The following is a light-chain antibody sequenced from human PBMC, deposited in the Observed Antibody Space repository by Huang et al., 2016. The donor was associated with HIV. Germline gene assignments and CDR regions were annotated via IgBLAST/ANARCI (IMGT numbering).Light chain of an antibody. V-gene: IGKV1-39*01. CDR3: QQTFSVPLT. Sequence: DLQMTQSPSSLSASVGDRVTITCLASQSLNNYLNWYQQKPGKAPNLLIYSASTLQSGVPPRFSGGVSGTVFTLTISNLQPEDYATYYCQQTFSVPLTFGGGTKVEIK. CDR2: SAS. J-gene: IGKJ4*01. CDR1: QSLNNY.